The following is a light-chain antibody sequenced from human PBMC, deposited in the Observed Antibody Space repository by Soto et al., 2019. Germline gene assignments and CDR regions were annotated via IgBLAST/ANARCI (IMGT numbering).Light chain of an antibody. J-gene: IGKJ2*01. CDR2: GAS. CDR1: QSVSSSY. CDR3: HQYGSSPPYT. V-gene: IGKV3-20*01. Sequence: IVLTQSPGTLSLSPGERATLSCRASQSVSSSYLAWYQQKPGQAPRRLIYGASSRATGIPDRFSGSGSGTDFTLTISRLEPEDFALYYCHQYGSSPPYTFGQGTKLEIK.